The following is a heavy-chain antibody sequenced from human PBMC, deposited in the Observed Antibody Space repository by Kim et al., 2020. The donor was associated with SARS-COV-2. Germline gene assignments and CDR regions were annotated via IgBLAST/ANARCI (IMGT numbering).Heavy chain of an antibody. Sequence: NPSLKSRVTIARDTSTNTFSLRLTSVTAADTAVYYCAREVDAAGDSDAFDIWGQGTVVTASS. D-gene: IGHD2-21*02. CDR3: AREVDAAGDSDAFDI. V-gene: IGHV4-31*02. J-gene: IGHJ3*02.